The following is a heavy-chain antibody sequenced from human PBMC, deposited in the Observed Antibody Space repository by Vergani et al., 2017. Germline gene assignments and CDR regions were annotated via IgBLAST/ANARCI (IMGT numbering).Heavy chain of an antibody. D-gene: IGHD2-2*01. Sequence: QVQLVQSEAEVKKPGSSVKVSCKASGGTFSSYAISWVRQAPGQGLEWMGGIIPIFGTANYAQKFQGRVTITADESTSTAYMELSSLRSEDKAVYYCAREGYCSSTSCSHYYYYYMDVWGKGTTVTVSS. CDR3: AREGYCSSTSCSHYYYYYMDV. J-gene: IGHJ6*03. CDR1: GGTFSSYA. CDR2: IIPIFGTA. V-gene: IGHV1-69*01.